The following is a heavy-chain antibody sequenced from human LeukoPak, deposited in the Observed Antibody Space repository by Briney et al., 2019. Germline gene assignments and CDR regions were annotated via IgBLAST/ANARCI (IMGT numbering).Heavy chain of an antibody. Sequence: ASVKVSCKASGYTFTGYYMHWVRQAPGQGLEWMGWINPNSGGTNYAQKFEGRGTMTRDTSISTADMELSSLTSEDTAVYYCARGHSSLRLYYFDYWGQGTLVTVSS. D-gene: IGHD6-6*01. J-gene: IGHJ4*02. CDR1: GYTFTGYY. CDR2: INPNSGGT. CDR3: ARGHSSLRLYYFDY. V-gene: IGHV1-2*02.